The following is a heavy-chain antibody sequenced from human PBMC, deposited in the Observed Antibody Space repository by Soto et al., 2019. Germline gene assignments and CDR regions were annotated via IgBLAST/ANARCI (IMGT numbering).Heavy chain of an antibody. D-gene: IGHD3-10*01. J-gene: IGHJ3*02. CDR3: ARDLFGELPWVVGDAFDI. V-gene: IGHV3-21*01. Sequence: GGSLRLSCAASGFTFSSYSMNWVRQAPGKGLEWVSSISSSSSYIYYADSVKGRFTISRDNAKNSLYLQMNSLRAEDTAVYYCARDLFGELPWVVGDAFDIWGQGTMVTVSS. CDR1: GFTFSSYS. CDR2: ISSSSSYI.